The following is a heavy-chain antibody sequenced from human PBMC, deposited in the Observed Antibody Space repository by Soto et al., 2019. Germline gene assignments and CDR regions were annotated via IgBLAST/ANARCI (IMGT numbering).Heavy chain of an antibody. V-gene: IGHV3-30-3*01. D-gene: IGHD6-13*01. CDR1: GFTFSSYA. Sequence: QVQLVESGGGVVQPGRSLRLSCAASGFTFSSYAMHWVRQAPGKGLEWVAVISYDGSNKYYADSVKGRFTISRDNSKNPLYLQMNSLRAEDTAVYYCVWSVLQQLVPSSPFDYCGQGTLVTVSS. J-gene: IGHJ4*02. CDR2: ISYDGSNK. CDR3: VWSVLQQLVPSSPFDY.